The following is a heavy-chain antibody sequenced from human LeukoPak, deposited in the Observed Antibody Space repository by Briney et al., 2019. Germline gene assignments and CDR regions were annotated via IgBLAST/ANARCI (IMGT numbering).Heavy chain of an antibody. Sequence: SETLSLTCTVSGGSISSSSYYWGWIRQPPGKGLEWIGSIYYSGSTYYNPSLKGRVTISVDTSKNQFSLKLSSVTAADTAVYYCASISSSSSLFDYWGQGTLVTVSS. CDR1: GGSISSSSYY. V-gene: IGHV4-39*01. D-gene: IGHD6-6*01. J-gene: IGHJ4*02. CDR2: IYYSGST. CDR3: ASISSSSSLFDY.